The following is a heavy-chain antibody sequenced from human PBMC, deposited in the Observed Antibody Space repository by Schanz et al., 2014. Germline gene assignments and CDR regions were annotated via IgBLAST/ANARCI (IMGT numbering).Heavy chain of an antibody. CDR1: GGTFSSYT. J-gene: IGHJ6*03. Sequence: QVRLVQSGAEAREPGSSVKVSCKASGGTFSSYTISWVRQAPGQGLEWMGRIIPILGIANYAQNFQGRVTITADKSTSTAYMELTSLRSEDTAVYYCAGTYCSSTSCYTGYYYMDVWGKGTTVTVSS. D-gene: IGHD2-2*02. CDR2: IIPILGIA. V-gene: IGHV1-69*02. CDR3: AGTYCSSTSCYTGYYYMDV.